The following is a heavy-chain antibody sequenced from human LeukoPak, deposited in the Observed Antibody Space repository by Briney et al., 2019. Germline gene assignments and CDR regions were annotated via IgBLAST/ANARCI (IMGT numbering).Heavy chain of an antibody. J-gene: IGHJ6*02. CDR2: INAGNGNT. Sequence: VASVKVSCKASGYTFTSYAMHWVRQAPGQRLEWMGWINAGNGNTKYSQKFQGRVTMTEDTSTDTAYMELSSLRSEDTAVYYCASISPYYYDSSGRSSYYYYGMDVWGQGTTVTVSS. CDR1: GYTFTSYA. D-gene: IGHD3-22*01. CDR3: ASISPYYYDSSGRSSYYYYGMDV. V-gene: IGHV1-3*01.